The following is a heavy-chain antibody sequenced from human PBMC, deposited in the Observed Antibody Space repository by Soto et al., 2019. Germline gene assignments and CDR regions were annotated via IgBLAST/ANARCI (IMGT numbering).Heavy chain of an antibody. CDR3: ARHEVGEAVAGIFDY. CDR1: GGSISSSSYY. J-gene: IGHJ4*02. D-gene: IGHD6-19*01. Sequence: SETLSLTCTVSGGSISSSSYYWGWIRQPPGKGLEWIGSIYYSGSTYYNPSLKSRVTISVDTSKNQFSLKLSSVTAADTAVYYCARHEVGEAVAGIFDYWGQGTLVTVSS. CDR2: IYYSGST. V-gene: IGHV4-39*01.